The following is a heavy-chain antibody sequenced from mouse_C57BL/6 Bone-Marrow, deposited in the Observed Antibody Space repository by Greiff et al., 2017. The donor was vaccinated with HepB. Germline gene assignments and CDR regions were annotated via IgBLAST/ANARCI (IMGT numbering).Heavy chain of an antibody. J-gene: IGHJ3*01. D-gene: IGHD2-1*01. CDR1: GYTFTDYN. CDR2: INPNNGGT. V-gene: IGHV1-18*01. CDR3: AREDLLWYPWFAY. Sequence: EVKLMESGPELVKPGASVKIPCKASGYTFTDYNMDWVKQSHGKSLEWIGDINPNNGGTIYNQKFKGKATLTADESSSTAYMELRSLTSEDSAVYFCAREDLLWYPWFAYWGQGTLVTVSA.